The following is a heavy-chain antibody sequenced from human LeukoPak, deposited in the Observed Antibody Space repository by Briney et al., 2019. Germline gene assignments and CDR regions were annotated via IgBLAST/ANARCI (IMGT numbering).Heavy chain of an antibody. CDR2: INHSGST. V-gene: IGHV4-34*01. D-gene: IGHD6-13*01. Sequence: SETLSLTCTVSGGSISNYYWSWIRQPPGKGLEWIGEINHSGSTNYNPSLKSRVTISVDTSKNQFSLKLSSVTAADTAVYYCARRPGTYSSSWYRYYYYMDVWGKGTTVTISS. CDR3: ARRPGTYSSSWYRYYYYMDV. CDR1: GGSISNYY. J-gene: IGHJ6*03.